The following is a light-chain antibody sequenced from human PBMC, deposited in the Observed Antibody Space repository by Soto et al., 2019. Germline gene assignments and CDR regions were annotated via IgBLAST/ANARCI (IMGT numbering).Light chain of an antibody. J-gene: IGLJ1*01. CDR1: SRDVGGYNY. CDR2: EVS. Sequence: QSALTQPASVSGSPGQSITISCTGTSRDVGGYNYVARYQQHPDRAPKVMIYEVSNRPSGVSNRFSGSKSGNTASLTISGLQAEDEADYYCSSFASSSTLVVFGTGTKVTVL. CDR3: SSFASSSTLVV. V-gene: IGLV2-14*01.